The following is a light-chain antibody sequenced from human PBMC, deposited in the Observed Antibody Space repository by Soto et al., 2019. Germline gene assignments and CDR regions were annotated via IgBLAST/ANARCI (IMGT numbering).Light chain of an antibody. CDR2: EVN. CDR3: CSSGGSPTYV. V-gene: IGLV2-23*02. CDR1: SSNVGSYKL. Sequence: ALTQPASVSGSPGQSITISCTGTSSNVGSYKLVSWYQQHPGKAPKLMIFEVNKRPSGVSNRFSGSKSGNTASLTTSGLKVEDEADYYCCSSGGSPTYVFGTGTKVTVL. J-gene: IGLJ1*01.